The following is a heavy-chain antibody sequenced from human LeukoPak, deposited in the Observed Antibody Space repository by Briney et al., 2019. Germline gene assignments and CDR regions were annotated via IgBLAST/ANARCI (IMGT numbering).Heavy chain of an antibody. CDR3: ARGDRDGHNSDNWFDP. CDR1: GFAFSTCS. D-gene: IGHD5-24*01. V-gene: IGHV3-23*01. J-gene: IGHJ5*02. CDR2: MSGSGASI. Sequence: GGSLRLSCAASGFAFSTCSMTWVRQAPGKGLEWVSSMSGSGASIYYADSVKGQFTVSRDNSKNTLYLQMNSLRAEDTAVYYCARGDRDGHNSDNWFDPWGQGTLVTVSS.